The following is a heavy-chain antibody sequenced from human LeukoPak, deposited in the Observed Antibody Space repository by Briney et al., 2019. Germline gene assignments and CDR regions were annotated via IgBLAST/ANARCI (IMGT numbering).Heavy chain of an antibody. D-gene: IGHD3-22*01. V-gene: IGHV3-23*01. Sequence: GGSLRLSCAASGFNFSSYAMSWVRQAPGKGLEWVSAISGGGGSTYYADSVKGRFTISRDNSKNTLYLQMNSLRAEDTAVYYCAKSGGFYESYYYMDVWGKGTTVTVSS. J-gene: IGHJ6*03. CDR1: GFNFSSYA. CDR2: ISGGGGST. CDR3: AKSGGFYESYYYMDV.